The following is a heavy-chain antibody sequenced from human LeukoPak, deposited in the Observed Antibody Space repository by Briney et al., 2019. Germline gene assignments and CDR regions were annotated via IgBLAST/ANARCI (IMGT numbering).Heavy chain of an antibody. V-gene: IGHV4-59*08. CDR1: GGSISSYY. CDR3: ARHSFHLWFDE. J-gene: IGHJ5*02. D-gene: IGHD2-15*01. CDR2: IYCSGST. Sequence: WEALSLTCTVSGGSISSYYWSWIRQAPGKGLEWLGDIYCSGSTYYNHSLKSRYTISGDTSKNQFSLQLSCVTADDTAVYYCARHSFHLWFDEWGQGTLVTVSS.